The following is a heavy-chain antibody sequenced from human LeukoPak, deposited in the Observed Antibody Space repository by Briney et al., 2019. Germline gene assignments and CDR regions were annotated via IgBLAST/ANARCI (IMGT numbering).Heavy chain of an antibody. V-gene: IGHV3-23*01. CDR1: GFTSSTYA. CDR3: AKDSPVATR. D-gene: IGHD2-15*01. J-gene: IGHJ4*02. CDR2: ISGSGAYT. Sequence: GGSLRLSCAASGFTSSTYAMSWVRQAPGKGLEWVSSISGSGAYTYYADSVKGRFTISRDDSKNTLYLQMNSLRAEDTAVYYCAKDSPVATRWGQGTLVTVSS.